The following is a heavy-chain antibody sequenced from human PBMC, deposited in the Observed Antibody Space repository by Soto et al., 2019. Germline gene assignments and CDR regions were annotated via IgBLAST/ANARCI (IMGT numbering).Heavy chain of an antibody. D-gene: IGHD6-19*01. V-gene: IGHV3-23*01. J-gene: IGHJ4*02. CDR1: GFTFSNYG. CDR2: MSRDGGVT. Sequence: EVQLLESGGGLVQPGGSLRLSCAASGFTFSNYGMTWVRQAPGKGLEWVSGMSRDGGVTDYTDSVKGRFIISRDISKHTLYLQMNSLRADDTAVYYCAKIDKFNPQSSGWANRFDYWGQGTLVTVSS. CDR3: AKIDKFNPQSSGWANRFDY.